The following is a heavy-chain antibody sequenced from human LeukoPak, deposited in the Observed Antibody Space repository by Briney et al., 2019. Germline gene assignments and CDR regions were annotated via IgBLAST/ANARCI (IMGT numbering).Heavy chain of an antibody. CDR3: ATNTDYRFDY. V-gene: IGHV3-7*01. D-gene: IGHD3-16*01. CDR1: GFPFSAHW. Sequence: GGSLRLSCATSGFPFSAHWMSWVRLAPGKGLEWVANIEKDGSDIHYADSVRGRFTISRDNTQRSQWLRMNSLRAEDTAVYYCATNTDYRFDYWGQGILVTVSS. CDR2: IEKDGSDI. J-gene: IGHJ4*02.